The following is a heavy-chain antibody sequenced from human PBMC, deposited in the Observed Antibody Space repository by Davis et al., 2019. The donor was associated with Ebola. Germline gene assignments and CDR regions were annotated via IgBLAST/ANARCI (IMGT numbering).Heavy chain of an antibody. CDR1: GYTFTSYG. J-gene: IGHJ6*02. CDR2: IIPILGIA. CDR3: ARSKRVSQLVPDYYYGMDV. V-gene: IGHV1-69*04. Sequence: SVKVSCKASGYTFTSYGISWVRQAPGQGLEWMGRIIPILGIANYAQKFQGRVTITADESTSTAYMELSSLRSEDTAVYYCARSKRVSQLVPDYYYGMDVWGQGTTVTVSS. D-gene: IGHD6-6*01.